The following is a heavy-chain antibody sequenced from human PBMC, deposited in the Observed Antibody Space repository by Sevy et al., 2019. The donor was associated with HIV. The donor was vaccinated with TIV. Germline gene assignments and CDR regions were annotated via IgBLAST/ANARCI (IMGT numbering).Heavy chain of an antibody. CDR2: ISSSSTI. D-gene: IGHD2-15*01. CDR3: ARGYCSGGSCYLDAFDI. V-gene: IGHV3-48*02. J-gene: IGHJ3*02. CDR1: GFTFSSYS. Sequence: GGSLRLSCAASGFTFSSYSMNWVRQAPGKGLEWVSYISSSSTIYYADSVKGRFTISRDNAKNSLYLQMNSLRDEDTAVYYCARGYCSGGSCYLDAFDIWGQGTMVTVS.